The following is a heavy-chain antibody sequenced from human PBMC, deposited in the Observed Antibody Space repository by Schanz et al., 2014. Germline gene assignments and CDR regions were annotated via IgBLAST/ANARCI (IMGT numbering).Heavy chain of an antibody. D-gene: IGHD2-2*01. V-gene: IGHV1-18*01. CDR1: GYAFSDYG. Sequence: QVQLEQSGAEVKKPGASVKVSCKTSGYAFSDYGITWVRQAPGQGLQWMGWISPYTGNTNYAQTLQGRITLTTDTATSTAYMELRSLRSDDTALYYCATMWAYCTITTCNTLEPFDVWGQGTMVTVSS. J-gene: IGHJ3*01. CDR2: ISPYTGNT. CDR3: ATMWAYCTITTCNTLEPFDV.